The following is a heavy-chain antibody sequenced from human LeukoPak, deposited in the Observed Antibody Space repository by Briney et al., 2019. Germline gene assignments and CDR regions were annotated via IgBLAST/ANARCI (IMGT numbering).Heavy chain of an antibody. CDR2: INPNSGGT. J-gene: IGHJ4*02. V-gene: IGHV1-2*02. Sequence: ASVKVSCKASGYTFTGYYMHWVRQAPGQGLEWMGWINPNSGGTNYAQKFQGRVTMTRDTSISTAYMELSGLRSDDTAVYYCARTRGYGDFYFDYWGQGTLVTVSS. CDR1: GYTFTGYY. CDR3: ARTRGYGDFYFDY. D-gene: IGHD4-17*01.